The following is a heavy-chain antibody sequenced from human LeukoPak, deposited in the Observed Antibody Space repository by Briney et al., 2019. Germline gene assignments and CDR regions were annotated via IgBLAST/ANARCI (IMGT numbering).Heavy chain of an antibody. CDR3: ARDIFPRIVVVIGLDY. J-gene: IGHJ4*02. D-gene: IGHD3-22*01. CDR1: GFTFSSYA. Sequence: GGSLRLSCAASGFTFSSYAMHWVRQAPGKGLEWVAVISYDGSNKYYADSVKGRFTISRDNSKNTLYLQMNSLRAEDTAVYYCARDIFPRIVVVIGLDYWGQGTLVTVSS. V-gene: IGHV3-30-3*01. CDR2: ISYDGSNK.